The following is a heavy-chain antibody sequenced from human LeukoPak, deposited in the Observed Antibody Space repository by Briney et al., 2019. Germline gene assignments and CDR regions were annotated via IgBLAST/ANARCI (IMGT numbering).Heavy chain of an antibody. CDR2: FDPEDGET. Sequence: ASVKVSCKVSGYTLTELSMHWVRQAPGKGLEWMGGFDPEDGETIYAQKFQGRVTMTTDTASNTAYMELSNLRSDDTAVYYCVRDTLTSVVCDYWGQGTLVIVSS. V-gene: IGHV1-24*01. J-gene: IGHJ4*02. D-gene: IGHD4-23*01. CDR1: GYTLTELS. CDR3: VRDTLTSVVCDY.